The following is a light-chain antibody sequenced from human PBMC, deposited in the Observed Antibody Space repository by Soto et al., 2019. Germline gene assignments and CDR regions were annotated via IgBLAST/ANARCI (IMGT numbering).Light chain of an antibody. CDR2: EVD. CDR3: CSYSGGGYV. Sequence: QSALTQPASVSGSPGQSITISCTGTSSDVGSYNFVSWYQQYPGKAPKLMLYEVDKRPSGVSNRFSGSKSGHTASLTISGLQAEDEADYYCCSYSGGGYVFGTGTKLTVL. J-gene: IGLJ1*01. CDR1: SSDVGSYNF. V-gene: IGLV2-23*02.